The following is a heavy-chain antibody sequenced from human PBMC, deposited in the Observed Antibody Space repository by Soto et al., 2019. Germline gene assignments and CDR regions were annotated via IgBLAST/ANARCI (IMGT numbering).Heavy chain of an antibody. Sequence: GGSLRLSCAASGFTFSRYGMRCIRQAQGKGLEWVVLISYIGSKTYYADSVKGRFTISRDNSKNTLYLQMSSLRVEDTAVYYCAKVRLRDYSLGYVFDSWVQGTLVTVSS. CDR1: GFTFSRYG. CDR3: AKVRLRDYSLGYVFDS. V-gene: IGHV3-30*18. CDR2: ISYIGSKT. J-gene: IGHJ4*02. D-gene: IGHD5-18*01.